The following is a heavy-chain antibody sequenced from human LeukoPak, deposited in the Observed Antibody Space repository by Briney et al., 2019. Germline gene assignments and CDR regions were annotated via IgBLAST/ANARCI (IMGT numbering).Heavy chain of an antibody. CDR2: IYHSGST. Sequence: PSETLSLTCTVSGGSISSSSYYWGWIRQPPGKGLEWIGSIYHSGSTYYNPSLKSRVTISVDTSKNQFSLKLSSVTAADTAVYYCARSARGYGYYFDYWGQGTLVTVSS. CDR1: GGSISSSSYY. J-gene: IGHJ4*02. CDR3: ARSARGYGYYFDY. V-gene: IGHV4-39*07. D-gene: IGHD5-18*01.